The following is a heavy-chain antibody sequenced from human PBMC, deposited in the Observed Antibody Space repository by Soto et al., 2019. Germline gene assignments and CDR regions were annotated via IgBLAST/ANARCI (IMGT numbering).Heavy chain of an antibody. V-gene: IGHV3-74*01. CDR2: INSDGSST. D-gene: IGHD1-26*01. J-gene: IGHJ6*02. CDR1: RFTFSSYW. Sequence: EERLVESGGGSVQPGGSLRLSCAASRFTFSSYWMYWVRQAPGKGLVWVSRINSDGSSTRYADSVKGRFSISRDNSKSTLYLQMITLRAEDTAVYYCARRREGYYYGLDVWGQGTTVTVSS. CDR3: ARRREGYYYGLDV.